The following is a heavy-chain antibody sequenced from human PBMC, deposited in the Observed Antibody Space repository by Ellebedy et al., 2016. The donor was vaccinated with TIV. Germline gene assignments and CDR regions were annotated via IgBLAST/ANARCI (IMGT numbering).Heavy chain of an antibody. J-gene: IGHJ4*02. CDR3: ARVGATGYYFDY. Sequence: SETLSLXXTVSGGSISSSSYYWGWIRQPPGKGLEWIGSIYYSGSTYYNPSLKSRVTISVDTPKNQFSLKLSSVTAADTAVYYCARVGATGYYFDYWGQGTLVTVSS. CDR1: GGSISSSSYY. D-gene: IGHD1-26*01. V-gene: IGHV4-39*07. CDR2: IYYSGST.